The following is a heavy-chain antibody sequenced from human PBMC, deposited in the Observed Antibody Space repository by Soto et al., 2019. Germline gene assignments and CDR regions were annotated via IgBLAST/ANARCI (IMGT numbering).Heavy chain of an antibody. CDR1: GGSSSGYY. Sequence: SETLSLTCAVYGGSSSGYYWSWIRQPPGKGLEWIGEINHSGSTNYNPSLKSRVTISVDTSKNQFSLKLSSVTAADTAVYYCASRAAGYYYYGMDVWGQGTTVTVSS. D-gene: IGHD6-13*01. V-gene: IGHV4-34*01. CDR2: INHSGST. CDR3: ASRAAGYYYYGMDV. J-gene: IGHJ6*02.